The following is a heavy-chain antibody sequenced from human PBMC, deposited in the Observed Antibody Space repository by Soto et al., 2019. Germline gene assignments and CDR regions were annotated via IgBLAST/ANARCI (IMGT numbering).Heavy chain of an antibody. Sequence: PGGSLRLSCAASGFTVSSNYMTWVRQAPGKGLEWVSLIYSNGDTYYADSVKGRFTISRDNSKNTLYLQMNSLRGDDTAVHYCAREDWFDTWGQGTLVTVSS. CDR3: AREDWFDT. V-gene: IGHV3-53*01. J-gene: IGHJ5*02. CDR2: IYSNGDT. CDR1: GFTVSSNY.